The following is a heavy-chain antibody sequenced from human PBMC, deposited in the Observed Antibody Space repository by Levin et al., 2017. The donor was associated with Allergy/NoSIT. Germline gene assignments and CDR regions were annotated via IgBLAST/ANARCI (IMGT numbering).Heavy chain of an antibody. CDR1: GGSFSGYY. J-gene: IGHJ4*02. CDR2: INHSGST. Sequence: SETLSLTCAVYGGSFSGYYWSWIRQPPGKGLEWIGEINHSGSTNYNPSLKSRVTISVDTSKNQFSLKLSSVTAADTAVYYCARDSPFVYVYGSGSYPRYFDYWGQGTLVTVSS. V-gene: IGHV4-34*01. CDR3: ARDSPFVYVYGSGSYPRYFDY. D-gene: IGHD3-10*01.